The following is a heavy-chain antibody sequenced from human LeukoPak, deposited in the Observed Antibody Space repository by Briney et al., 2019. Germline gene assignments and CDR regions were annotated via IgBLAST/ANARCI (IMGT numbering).Heavy chain of an antibody. CDR1: GYTFTGYY. D-gene: IGHD6-13*01. V-gene: IGHV1-2*04. J-gene: IGHJ5*02. CDR2: INPNSGGT. Sequence: ASVNVSCKASGYTFTGYYMHWVRQAPGQGLEWMGGINPNSGGTNYAQKFQGWVTMTRDTSISTAYMELSGLRSDDTAVYYCARGAAAGTGDPRNWFDPWGQGTLVTVSS. CDR3: ARGAAAGTGDPRNWFDP.